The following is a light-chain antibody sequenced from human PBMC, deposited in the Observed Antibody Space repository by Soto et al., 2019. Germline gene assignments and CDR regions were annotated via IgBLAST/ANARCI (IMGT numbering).Light chain of an antibody. Sequence: QSVLTQPPLVSGAPGQRVTISCTGSSSNIGADYDVHWYQQLPGTAPKLLIYGNSNRPSGVPDRFSGSKSGTSASLAITGLQAEDEADYYCQSYDSSLSGSGVFGTGTKLTVL. J-gene: IGLJ1*01. CDR3: QSYDSSLSGSGV. CDR1: SSNIGADYD. CDR2: GNS. V-gene: IGLV1-40*01.